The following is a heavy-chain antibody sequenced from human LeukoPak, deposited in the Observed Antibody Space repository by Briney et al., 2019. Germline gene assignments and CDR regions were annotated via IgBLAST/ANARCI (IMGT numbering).Heavy chain of an antibody. CDR1: GGSISSSSYY. J-gene: IGHJ4*02. D-gene: IGHD3-16*02. Sequence: SETLSLTCTVSGGSISSSSYYWGWIRQPPGKGLEWIGSIYYSGSTYYNPSLKSRVTISVDTSKNQFSLKLSSVTAADTAVYYCAAGGLRLGELSLLDYWGQGTLVTVSS. V-gene: IGHV4-39*07. CDR3: AAGGLRLGELSLLDY. CDR2: IYYSGST.